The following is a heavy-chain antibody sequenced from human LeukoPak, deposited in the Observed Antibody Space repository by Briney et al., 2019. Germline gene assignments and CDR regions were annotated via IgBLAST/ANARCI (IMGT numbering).Heavy chain of an antibody. CDR3: AKGARIGATGTYSDY. D-gene: IGHD1-1*01. J-gene: IGHJ4*02. CDR1: GFIFNNFA. Sequence: GGSLRLSCADSGFIFNNFAMSWVRQGPGKGLRWVSSISGSGGKTAYADSVKGRFTISRDNSKNTVSLQMNSLRAEDTAVYFCAKGARIGATGTYSDYWGQGTLVTVSS. V-gene: IGHV3-23*01. CDR2: ISGSGGKT.